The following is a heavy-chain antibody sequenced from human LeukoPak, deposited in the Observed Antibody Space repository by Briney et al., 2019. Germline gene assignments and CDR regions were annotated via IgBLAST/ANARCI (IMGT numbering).Heavy chain of an antibody. CDR3: ARDHRSGIAVAGNFDY. J-gene: IGHJ4*02. CDR1: GYTFTGYY. D-gene: IGHD6-19*01. Sequence: ASVKVSYKASGYTFTGYYMHWVRQAPGQGLEWMGWINPNSGGTNYAQKFQGRVTMTRDTSISTAYMELSRLRSDDTAVYYCARDHRSGIAVAGNFDYWGQGTLVTVSS. CDR2: INPNSGGT. V-gene: IGHV1-2*02.